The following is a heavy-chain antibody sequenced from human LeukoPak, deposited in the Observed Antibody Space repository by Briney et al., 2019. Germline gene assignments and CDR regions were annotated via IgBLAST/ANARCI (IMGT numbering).Heavy chain of an antibody. CDR1: GFTVSSSY. V-gene: IGHV3-53*01. CDR2: IYRGGTT. Sequence: GGSLRLSCAASGFTVSSSYMSWVRQAPGKGLEWVSVIYRGGTTYYADSVKGRFIISTDNTRNTLYLQMNSPRADDTAVYYCVRERPNYFEYWGLGTLVTVSS. D-gene: IGHD2-8*01. CDR3: VRERPNYFEY. J-gene: IGHJ4*02.